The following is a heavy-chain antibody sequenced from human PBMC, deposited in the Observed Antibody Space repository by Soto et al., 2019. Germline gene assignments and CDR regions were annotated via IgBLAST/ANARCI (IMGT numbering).Heavy chain of an antibody. CDR1: GFTFRNYW. V-gene: IGHV3-7*01. CDR2: TNQDGRER. D-gene: IGHD5-18*01. J-gene: IGHJ4*02. Sequence: EVQLVESGGGLVQPGGSLRLSCVASGFTFRNYWMSWLRQAPGKGLEWVANTNQDGRERYSVDSVKGRFTISRDNAKNSMHSQMNSLRAEDTAVYYCARDGSGYSTDWGQGTLVTVSS. CDR3: ARDGSGYSTD.